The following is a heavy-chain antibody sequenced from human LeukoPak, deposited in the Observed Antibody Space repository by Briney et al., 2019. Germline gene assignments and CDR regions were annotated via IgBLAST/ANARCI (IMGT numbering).Heavy chain of an antibody. CDR2: IYYSGST. CDR3: ARHSSAVTYYDY. Sequence: PSETLSLTCTVSGGSISSDFWSWIRQPPGKGLEWIGYIYYSGSTIYNPSLKSRVTISVDTSKNQFSLKLSSVTAADTAVYYCARHSSAVTYYDYWGQGTLVTVSS. D-gene: IGHD5-18*01. V-gene: IGHV4-59*08. J-gene: IGHJ4*02. CDR1: GGSISSDF.